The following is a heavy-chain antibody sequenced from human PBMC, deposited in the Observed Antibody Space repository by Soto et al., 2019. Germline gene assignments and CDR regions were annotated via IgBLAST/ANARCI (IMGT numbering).Heavy chain of an antibody. CDR2: ISGSGGST. Sequence: GGSLRLSCAASGFTFSSYAMSWVRQAPGKGLEWVSAISGSGGSTNYADSVKGRFTISRDNSKNTLYLQMNSLRAEDTAVYYCAKGPDYGGNAYYFDYWGQGTLVTVSS. D-gene: IGHD4-17*01. CDR1: GFTFSSYA. J-gene: IGHJ4*02. V-gene: IGHV3-23*01. CDR3: AKGPDYGGNAYYFDY.